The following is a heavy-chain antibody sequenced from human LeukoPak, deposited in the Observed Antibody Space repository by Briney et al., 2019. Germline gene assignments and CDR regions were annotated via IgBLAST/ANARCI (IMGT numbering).Heavy chain of an antibody. J-gene: IGHJ5*02. Sequence: SETLSLTCTVSGYSISSGYYWGWIRQPPGKGLEWIGSIYHSGSTYYNPSLKSRVTISVDTSKNQFSLKLSSVTAADTAVYYCARDQYYYDSSGYRNWFDPWGQGTLVTVSS. D-gene: IGHD3-22*01. CDR3: ARDQYYYDSSGYRNWFDP. CDR2: IYHSGST. V-gene: IGHV4-38-2*02. CDR1: GYSISSGYY.